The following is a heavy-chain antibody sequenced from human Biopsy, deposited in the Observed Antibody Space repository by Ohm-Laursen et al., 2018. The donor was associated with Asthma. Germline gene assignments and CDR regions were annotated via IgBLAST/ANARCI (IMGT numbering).Heavy chain of an antibody. Sequence: SSVKVSCNASGYTFTSYYMHWVRQAPGQGLEWMGIINPSGGSTSYAQKFQGRVTFTADGSTSSAYMELSSLTSEDSAVYYCAREVSTVDYGYYYFAMDVWGQGTTVTVSS. D-gene: IGHD4-17*01. CDR3: AREVSTVDYGYYYFAMDV. J-gene: IGHJ6*02. CDR1: GYTFTSYY. CDR2: INPSGGST. V-gene: IGHV1-46*01.